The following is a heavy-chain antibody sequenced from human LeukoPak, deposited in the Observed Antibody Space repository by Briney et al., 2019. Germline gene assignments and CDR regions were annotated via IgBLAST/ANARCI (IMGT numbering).Heavy chain of an antibody. CDR2: IKEDGSET. V-gene: IGHV3-7*01. Sequence: GGSLRLSCAASGFTFSTSWMNWIRQAPGKGLEWVASIKEDGSETYYADSVKGRFTVSRDNAKKSLFLQMSSLRVEDTAVYYCTRDSGRFRLDYWGQGTLVTVSS. D-gene: IGHD6-19*01. CDR3: TRDSGRFRLDY. CDR1: GFTFSTSW. J-gene: IGHJ4*02.